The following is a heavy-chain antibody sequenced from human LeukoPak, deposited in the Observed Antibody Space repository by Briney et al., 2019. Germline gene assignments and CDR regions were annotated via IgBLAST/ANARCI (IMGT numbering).Heavy chain of an antibody. CDR3: ARDTGYNTFDY. J-gene: IGHJ4*02. CDR1: GFTLSNYW. CDR2: IKEDGSAK. D-gene: IGHD5-24*01. Sequence: PGGSLRLSRAASGFTLSNYWMSWVRQAPGKGLEWVANIKEDGSAKYYVDSVKGRFTISRDNAKNSQYLQMNSLRAEDTAVYYCARDTGYNTFDYWGQGTLVTVSS. V-gene: IGHV3-7*05.